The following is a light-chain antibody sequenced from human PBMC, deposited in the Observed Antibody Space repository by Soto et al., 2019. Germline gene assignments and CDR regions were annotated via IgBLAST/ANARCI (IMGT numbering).Light chain of an antibody. J-gene: IGKJ1*01. V-gene: IGKV3-15*01. Sequence: EIVMTQSPATLSVSPGERATLSCRASQSVSSNLAWYQQKPGQAPRLLIYGASTRATGIPARFSGSGSGTGFPLTISGLHSEDFEFFYCQQYNTWPGPFGQGPRWKSN. CDR2: GAS. CDR1: QSVSSN. CDR3: QQYNTWPGP.